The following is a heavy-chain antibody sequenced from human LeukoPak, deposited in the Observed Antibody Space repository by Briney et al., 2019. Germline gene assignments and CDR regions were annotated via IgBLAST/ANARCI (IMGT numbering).Heavy chain of an antibody. CDR1: GYTFTSYD. V-gene: IGHV1-3*03. Sequence: GASVKVSCKASGYTFTSYDINWVRQATGQGLEWMGWINAGNGNTKYSQEFQGRVTITRDTSASTAYMELSSLRSEDMAVYYCARGGTGHYYYYMDVWGKGTTVTVSS. CDR2: INAGNGNT. CDR3: ARGGTGHYYYYMDV. J-gene: IGHJ6*03.